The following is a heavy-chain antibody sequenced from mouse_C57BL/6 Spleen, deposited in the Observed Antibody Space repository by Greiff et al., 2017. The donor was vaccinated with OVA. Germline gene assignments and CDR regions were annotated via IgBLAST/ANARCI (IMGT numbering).Heavy chain of an antibody. Sequence: QVQLQQSGAELVRPGASVTLSCKASGYTFTDYEMHWVKQTPVHGLEWIGAIDPETGGTAYNQKFKGKAILTADKSSSTAYMELRSLTSEDSAVYYCTEGNYQVDYWGQGTTLTVSS. V-gene: IGHV1-15*01. CDR1: GYTFTDYE. D-gene: IGHD2-1*01. CDR3: TEGNYQVDY. J-gene: IGHJ2*01. CDR2: IDPETGGT.